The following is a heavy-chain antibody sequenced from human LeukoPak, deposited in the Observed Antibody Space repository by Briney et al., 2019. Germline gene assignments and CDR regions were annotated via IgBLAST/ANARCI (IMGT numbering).Heavy chain of an antibody. V-gene: IGHV3-74*01. Sequence: GGSLRLSCVASGCTFSSYWMHWVRQAPGKGLMWVSRIDIDGSNTAYADSVKGRFTISRDNAKNTLYLQMNSLRAEDTAVYYCTRGGTTLDYWGQGTLVTVSS. CDR1: GCTFSSYW. CDR3: TRGGTTLDY. J-gene: IGHJ4*02. CDR2: IDIDGSNT. D-gene: IGHD1-7*01.